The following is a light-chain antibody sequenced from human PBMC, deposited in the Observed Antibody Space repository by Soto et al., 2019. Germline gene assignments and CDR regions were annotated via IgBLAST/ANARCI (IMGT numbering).Light chain of an antibody. J-gene: IGKJ1*01. CDR1: QSISSW. CDR3: QQYNNWPPWT. V-gene: IGKV1-5*03. CDR2: KAS. Sequence: DIQMTQSPSTLSASVGDRVTITCRATQSISSWLAWYQQEPGKAPKLLIYKASSSESGVPSRFSGSGSGTEFTLTISSLQPDDFATYSCQQYNNWPPWTFGQGTKVDIK.